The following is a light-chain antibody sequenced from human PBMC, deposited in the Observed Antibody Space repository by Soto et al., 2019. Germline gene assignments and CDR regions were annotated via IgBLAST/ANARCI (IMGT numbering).Light chain of an antibody. J-gene: IGLJ1*01. Sequence: QSALTQPASVSGSPGQSITISCTGTSSDVGGYDYVSWYQQHPGKAPKLMIYDVTNRPSGVSNRFSGSKSGNTASLTISGLQAEDEASYYCSSYTSSTSYVLGTGTKVTVL. CDR3: SSYTSSTSYV. V-gene: IGLV2-14*01. CDR1: SSDVGGYDY. CDR2: DVT.